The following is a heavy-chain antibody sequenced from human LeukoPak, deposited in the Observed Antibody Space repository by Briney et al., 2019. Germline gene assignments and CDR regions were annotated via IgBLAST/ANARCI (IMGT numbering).Heavy chain of an antibody. J-gene: IGHJ6*03. V-gene: IGHV3-23*01. Sequence: PGGSLRLSCAASGFTFSSYAMSWVRQAPGKGLEWVSAISRSGGSTYYADSVKGRFTISRDNSKNTLYLQMNSLRAEDMAVYYCAKDHVIAARPLYSYYYMDVWGKGTTVTVS. D-gene: IGHD6-6*01. CDR2: ISRSGGST. CDR3: AKDHVIAARPLYSYYYMDV. CDR1: GFTFSSYA.